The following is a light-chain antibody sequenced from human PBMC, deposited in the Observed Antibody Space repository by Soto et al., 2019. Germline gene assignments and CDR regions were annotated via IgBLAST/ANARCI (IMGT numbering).Light chain of an antibody. CDR1: QAISRD. J-gene: IGKJ1*01. Sequence: IQLTQSPSSLSASVGDRVTITCRASQAISRDVGWYQQKPGRAPKLLIYGASILHSGVPSRFSGSGSGTDVTLTISSLQPEDFATYSCLQDYSYPRTFGQGTKVEVK. CDR2: GAS. V-gene: IGKV1-6*01. CDR3: LQDYSYPRT.